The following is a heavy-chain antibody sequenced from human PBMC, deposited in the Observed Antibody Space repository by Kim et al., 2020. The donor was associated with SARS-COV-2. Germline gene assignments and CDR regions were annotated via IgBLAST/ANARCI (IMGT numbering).Heavy chain of an antibody. D-gene: IGHD4-17*01. J-gene: IGHJ3*02. CDR2: ISGSGGST. V-gene: IGHV3-23*01. CDR1: GFTFSSYA. CDR3: AKDSGGGEDYGDMMAGDAFDI. Sequence: GGSLRLSCAASGFTFSSYAMSWVRQAPGKGLEWVSAISGSGGSTYYADSVKGRFTISRDNSKNTLYLQMNSLRAEDTAVYYCAKDSGGGEDYGDMMAGDAFDIWGQGTMVTVSS.